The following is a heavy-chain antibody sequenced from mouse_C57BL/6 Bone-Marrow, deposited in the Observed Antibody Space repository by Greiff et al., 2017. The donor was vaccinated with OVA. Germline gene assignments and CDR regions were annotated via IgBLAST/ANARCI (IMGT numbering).Heavy chain of an antibody. CDR1: GFSLTSYG. D-gene: IGHD1-1*01. Sequence: QVQLQQSGPGLVQPSQSLSITCKVSGFSLTSYGVHWVRQSPGKGLEWLGVICSGGSTAYNAAFMSRLSITKDNSKSQVFFKMNSLQADDTAIYYCAKKGTTVVEAMDYWGQGTSVTVSS. CDR2: ICSGGST. J-gene: IGHJ4*01. CDR3: AKKGTTVVEAMDY. V-gene: IGHV2-5*01.